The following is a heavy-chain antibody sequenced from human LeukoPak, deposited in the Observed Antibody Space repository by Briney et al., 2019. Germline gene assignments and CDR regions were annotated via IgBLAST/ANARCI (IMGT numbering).Heavy chain of an antibody. Sequence: GGSLRLSCAASGFTFGDYAMPWVRQAPGKGLEWVSGISWNSGSIGYADSVKGRFTISRDNAKNSLYLQMNSLRAEDTALYCCAKASEYSSSSPSDYWGQGTLVTVSS. CDR3: AKASEYSSSSPSDY. D-gene: IGHD6-6*01. V-gene: IGHV3-9*01. J-gene: IGHJ4*02. CDR2: ISWNSGSI. CDR1: GFTFGDYA.